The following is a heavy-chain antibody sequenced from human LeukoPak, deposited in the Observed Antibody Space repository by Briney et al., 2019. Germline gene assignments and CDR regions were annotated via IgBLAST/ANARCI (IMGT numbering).Heavy chain of an antibody. CDR2: ISYDGSNK. CDR1: GFTFSSYS. J-gene: IGHJ3*02. D-gene: IGHD2/OR15-2a*01. CDR3: AKDSEAGPLYDDAFDI. V-gene: IGHV3-30*18. Sequence: PGGSLRLSCAASGFTFSSYSMHWVRQAPGKGLEWVAVISYDGSNKYYADSVKGRFTISRDNSKNTLYLQMNGLRAEDTAVYYCAKDSEAGPLYDDAFDIWGQGTMVTVSS.